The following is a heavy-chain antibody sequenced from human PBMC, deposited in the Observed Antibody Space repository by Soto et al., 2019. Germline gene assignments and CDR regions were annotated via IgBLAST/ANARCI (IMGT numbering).Heavy chain of an antibody. CDR3: ARGRYGDY. CDR1: GYGFTTYG. D-gene: IGHD1-1*01. V-gene: IGHV1-18*01. J-gene: IGHJ4*02. CDR2: ISAHNGNT. Sequence: QVHLVQSGAEVKKPGASVKVSCKGSGYGFTTYGITWVQQAPGQGLEWMAWISAHNGNTNYAQKLQGRVTVTRDTSTSTAYMELRSLRSDDTAVYYCARGRYGDYWGQGALVTLSS.